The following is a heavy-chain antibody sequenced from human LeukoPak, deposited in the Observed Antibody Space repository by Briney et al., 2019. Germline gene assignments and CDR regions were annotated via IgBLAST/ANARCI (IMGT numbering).Heavy chain of an antibody. Sequence: PGGSLRLSCAGSGFIFSNYWMHWVRQAPGKGLVWVSRINTDGSSTSYADSLKGRFTISRGNAKNTLYLQMNSLRAEDTAVYYCARVVSSSWTGYYYGMDVWGQGTTVTVSS. V-gene: IGHV3-74*01. CDR2: INTDGSST. D-gene: IGHD6-13*01. CDR1: GFIFSNYW. CDR3: ARVVSSSWTGYYYGMDV. J-gene: IGHJ6*02.